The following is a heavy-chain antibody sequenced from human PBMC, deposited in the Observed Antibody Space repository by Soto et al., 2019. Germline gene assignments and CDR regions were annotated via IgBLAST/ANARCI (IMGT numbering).Heavy chain of an antibody. V-gene: IGHV3-23*01. CDR3: AKTPHVGSGDTQTFDY. J-gene: IGHJ4*02. CDR2: ISGSGGST. Sequence: HPGGSLRLSCAASGFTFSSYAMSWVRQAPGKGLEWVSAISGSGGSTYYADSVKGRFTISRDNSKNTLYLQMNSLRAEDTAVYYSAKTPHVGSGDTQTFDYWGQGTLVTVSS. D-gene: IGHD7-27*01. CDR1: GFTFSSYA.